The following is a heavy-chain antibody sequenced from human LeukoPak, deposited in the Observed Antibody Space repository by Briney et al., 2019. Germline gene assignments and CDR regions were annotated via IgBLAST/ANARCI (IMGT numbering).Heavy chain of an antibody. CDR3: ARPRSVLCGMDV. J-gene: IGHJ6*01. Sequence: GGSLRLSCAAFGFIFNTYEINWVRQAPGKGLEWVSYISSSGSRIYYADSVKGGFTISRDNAKNPLYLQMNSLRAEDTAIYYCARPRSVLCGMDVWGEGATVIVSS. V-gene: IGHV3-48*03. CDR2: ISSSGSRI. CDR1: GFIFNTYE.